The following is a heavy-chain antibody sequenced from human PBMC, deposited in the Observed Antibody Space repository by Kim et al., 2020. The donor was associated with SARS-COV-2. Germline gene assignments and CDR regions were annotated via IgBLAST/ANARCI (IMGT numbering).Heavy chain of an antibody. V-gene: IGHV3-21*01. Sequence: SVKCRFTISRDNAKNSLYLQMNSLRAEDTAVYYCARDKQLEVPYYYGMDVWGQGTTVTVSS. J-gene: IGHJ6*02. CDR3: ARDKQLEVPYYYGMDV. D-gene: IGHD6-6*01.